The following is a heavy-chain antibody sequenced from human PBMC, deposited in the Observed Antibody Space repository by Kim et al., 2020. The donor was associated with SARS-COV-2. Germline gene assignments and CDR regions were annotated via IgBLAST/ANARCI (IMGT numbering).Heavy chain of an antibody. CDR3: AKDIGPGYDLEAVYYYYYYGMDV. CDR1: GFTFDDYA. CDR2: ISWNRGSI. D-gene: IGHD5-12*01. V-gene: IGHV3-9*01. Sequence: GGSLRLSCAASGFTFDDYAMHCVRQAPGKGLEGVSGISWNRGSIGYADSVKGRFTISRDNAKNSLYLQMNSLRAEDTALYYCAKDIGPGYDLEAVYYYYYYGMDVWGQGTTVTVSS. J-gene: IGHJ6*02.